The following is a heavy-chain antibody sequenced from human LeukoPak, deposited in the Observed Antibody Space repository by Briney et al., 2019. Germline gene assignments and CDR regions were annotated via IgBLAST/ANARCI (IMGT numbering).Heavy chain of an antibody. V-gene: IGHV1-2*02. CDR1: GYTFSDYY. CDR3: ARDVMRGSETDX. Sequence: ASVKVSCKASGYTFSDYYIHWVRQAPGQGLEWMGWINPNSGGTNYAQKFQGRVTMTRDTSITTAYMELSRLTSDDTAVYYCARDVMRGSETDXWGQGTLVAV. D-gene: IGHD1-26*01. CDR2: INPNSGGT. J-gene: IGHJ4*02.